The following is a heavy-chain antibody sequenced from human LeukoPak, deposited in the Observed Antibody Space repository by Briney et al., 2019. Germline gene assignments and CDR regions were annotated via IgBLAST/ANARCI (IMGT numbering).Heavy chain of an antibody. CDR3: AKDAGPYYYDSSGYSYYMDV. CDR1: GFTFDDYA. CDR2: ISWNSGSI. Sequence: GRSLRLSCAASGFTFDDYAMHWVRQAPGKGLEWVSGISWNSGSIGYADSARGRFTISRDNAKNSLYLQMNSLRAEDTALYYCAKDAGPYYYDSSGYSYYMDVWGKGTTVTVSS. V-gene: IGHV3-9*01. J-gene: IGHJ6*03. D-gene: IGHD3-22*01.